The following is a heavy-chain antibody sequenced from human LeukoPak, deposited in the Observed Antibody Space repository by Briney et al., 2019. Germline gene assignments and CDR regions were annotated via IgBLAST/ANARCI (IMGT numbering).Heavy chain of an antibody. CDR1: GFTFSSYW. J-gene: IGHJ4*02. CDR2: INSDGSST. Sequence: GGSLRLSCAASGFTFSSYWMHWVRQAPGKGLVWVSRINSDGSSTSYADSVKGRFTISRDNAKNTLYLQMNSLRAEDTAVYYCERAGYYDSSGYLEYFDYWGQGTLVTVSS. D-gene: IGHD3-22*01. CDR3: ERAGYYDSSGYLEYFDY. V-gene: IGHV3-74*01.